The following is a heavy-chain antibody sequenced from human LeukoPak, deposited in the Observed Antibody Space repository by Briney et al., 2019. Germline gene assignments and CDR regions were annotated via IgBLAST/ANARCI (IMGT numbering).Heavy chain of an antibody. J-gene: IGHJ4*02. CDR3: AKGTLQWELYFDC. CDR1: GFIFSTSA. CDR2: ISGSGGST. Sequence: GGSLRLSCSASGFIFSTSAMSWVRQAPGKGLEWVSAISGSGGSTYSADSVKGRFTISRDNSKNTLYLQMNSLRAEDTAVYYCAKGTLQWELYFDCWGQGTPVTVAS. V-gene: IGHV3-23*01. D-gene: IGHD1-26*01.